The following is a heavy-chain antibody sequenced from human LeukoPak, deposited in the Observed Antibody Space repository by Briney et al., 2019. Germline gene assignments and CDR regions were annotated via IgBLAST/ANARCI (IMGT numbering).Heavy chain of an antibody. V-gene: IGHV3-48*03. J-gene: IGHJ4*02. Sequence: PGGSLRLSCAASGFTFSSYEMNWVRQAPEKGPEWVSYISSSGTTIYYADSVKGRFTISRDNAKNSLYLQMNSLRAEDTAVYYCARRYCSSTSCLIDYWGQGTLVTVSS. CDR1: GFTFSSYE. CDR3: ARRYCSSTSCLIDY. CDR2: ISSSGTTI. D-gene: IGHD2-2*01.